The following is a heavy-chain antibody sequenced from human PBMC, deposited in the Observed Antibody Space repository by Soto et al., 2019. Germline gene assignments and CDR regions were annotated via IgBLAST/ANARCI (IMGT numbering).Heavy chain of an antibody. V-gene: IGHV4-38-2*02. Sequence: SSETLSLTCAVSCYSISSGYYWGWIRQPPGKGLEWIGSMYHSGSTYYNPSLKSRVTISVDTSKNQFSLKLSSVTAADTAVYYCARDHFGYCSSTTCYSWNYWGQGILVTVSS. D-gene: IGHD2-2*01. CDR2: MYHSGST. CDR1: CYSISSGYY. J-gene: IGHJ4*02. CDR3: ARDHFGYCSSTTCYSWNY.